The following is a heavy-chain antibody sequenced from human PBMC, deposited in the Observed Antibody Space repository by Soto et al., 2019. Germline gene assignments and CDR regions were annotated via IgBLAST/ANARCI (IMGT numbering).Heavy chain of an antibody. V-gene: IGHV1-69*18. J-gene: IGHJ4*02. Sequence: QVQLVQSGAEVKKPGSSVRVSCKSSGGTLSSFAINWVRQAPGQGLEWMGIFIPIFGTRNYAQKFQGRVTFSADESTSTTSLELSRVTSEDTAIYYWSVCPRAEVGALDYWGQGALVTVSS. CDR2: FIPIFGTR. D-gene: IGHD1-26*01. CDR3: SVCPRAEVGALDY. CDR1: GGTLSSFA.